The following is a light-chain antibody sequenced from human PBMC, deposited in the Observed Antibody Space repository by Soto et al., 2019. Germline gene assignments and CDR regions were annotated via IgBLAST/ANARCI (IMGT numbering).Light chain of an antibody. J-gene: IGKJ2*01. CDR1: PSVSSN. V-gene: IGKV3-15*01. CDR2: GAS. Sequence: EIVMTQSPATLSVSPGERATLSCRASPSVSSNLAWYQQKPGQAPRLLIHGASTRATGIPARFSGSGSGTEFTLTISSLQSEDFAVYYCQQYNNWPPYTFGQGTKLEIK. CDR3: QQYNNWPPYT.